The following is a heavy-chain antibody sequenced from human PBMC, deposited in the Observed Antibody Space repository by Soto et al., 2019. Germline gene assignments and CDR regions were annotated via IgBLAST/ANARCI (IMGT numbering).Heavy chain of an antibody. CDR3: AREGYCSGGSCYSDYSYGMDV. J-gene: IGHJ6*02. CDR2: ISAYNGNT. CDR1: GYTFTSYG. V-gene: IGHV1-18*04. Sequence: ASVKVSCTASGYTFTSYGISWVRQAPGQGLEWMGWISAYNGNTNYAQKLQGRVTMTTDTSTSTAYMELRSLRSDDTAVYYCAREGYCSGGSCYSDYSYGMDVWGQGTTVTV. D-gene: IGHD2-15*01.